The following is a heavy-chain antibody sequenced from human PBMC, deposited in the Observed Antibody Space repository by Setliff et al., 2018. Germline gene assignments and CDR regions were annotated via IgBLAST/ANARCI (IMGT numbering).Heavy chain of an antibody. Sequence: SGPTLVNPTQTLTLTCTFSGFSLSTSGVGVGWIRQPPGKALEWLALIYLDDDKRYSPSLKSRLTITKDTSKNQVVLTMTNMDPVDTATYYCAHRRGDYYDSSGYYYDYWGQGTQVTVSS. CDR3: AHRRGDYYDSSGYYYDY. CDR2: IYLDDDK. CDR1: GFSLSTSGVG. V-gene: IGHV2-5*02. J-gene: IGHJ4*02. D-gene: IGHD3-22*01.